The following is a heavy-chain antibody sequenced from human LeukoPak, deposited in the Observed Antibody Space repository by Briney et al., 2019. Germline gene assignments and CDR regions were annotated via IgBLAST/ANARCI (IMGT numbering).Heavy chain of an antibody. Sequence: GESLKISCKGSGYSFTTYWIGWVRQMPGKGLEWMGIIYPGDSDTRYSPSFQGQVTMTADKSIGTAYLQWSSLKASDTAMYYCARQGLGGGDGSGAFDIWGQGTMVTVSS. V-gene: IGHV5-51*01. D-gene: IGHD2-21*02. CDR3: ARQGLGGGDGSGAFDI. CDR2: IYPGDSDT. CDR1: GYSFTTYW. J-gene: IGHJ3*02.